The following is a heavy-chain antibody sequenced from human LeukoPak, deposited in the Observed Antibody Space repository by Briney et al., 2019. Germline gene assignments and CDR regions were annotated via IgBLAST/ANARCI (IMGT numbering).Heavy chain of an antibody. CDR1: GFTFSTYN. Sequence: GGSLRLSCAASGFTFSTYNMNWVRQAPGKGPEWVSFISNSGSDMYYRDSVKGRFTISRDNAKNSLYLQMDSLRAEDTAVYFCARDRPLDYWGQGTLVTVSS. CDR3: ARDRPLDY. CDR2: ISNSGSDM. V-gene: IGHV3-48*01. J-gene: IGHJ4*02.